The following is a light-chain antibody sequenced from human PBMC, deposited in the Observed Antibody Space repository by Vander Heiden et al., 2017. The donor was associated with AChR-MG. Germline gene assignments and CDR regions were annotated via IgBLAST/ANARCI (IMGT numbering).Light chain of an antibody. J-gene: IGLJ1*01. CDR1: SSDVGGYDY. Sequence: HSALTQPAPVSGSPGQSITLSCTGTSSDVGGYDYVSWYQQHPGKAPKLMIYDVSNRPSGVSNRFSGSKSGNTASLTISGLQAEDEADYYCSSYTSSSTYVFGTGTKVTVL. CDR3: SSYTSSSTYV. V-gene: IGLV2-14*03. CDR2: DVS.